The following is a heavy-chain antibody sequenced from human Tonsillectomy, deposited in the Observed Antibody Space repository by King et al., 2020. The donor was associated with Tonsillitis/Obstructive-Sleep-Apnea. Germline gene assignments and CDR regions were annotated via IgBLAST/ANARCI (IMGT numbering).Heavy chain of an antibody. CDR3: ARATTHGDYGASVDY. V-gene: IGHV1-69*12. Sequence: QLVQSGAEVKKPGSSVKVSCKASGGTFSSYAISWVRQAPGQGLEWMGGIIPIFGTANYAQKFQGRVTMPADESTSTAYMELSSLRSEDTAVYYCARATTHGDYGASVDYWGQGTLVTVSS. D-gene: IGHD4-17*01. CDR1: GGTFSSYA. CDR2: IIPIFGTA. J-gene: IGHJ4*02.